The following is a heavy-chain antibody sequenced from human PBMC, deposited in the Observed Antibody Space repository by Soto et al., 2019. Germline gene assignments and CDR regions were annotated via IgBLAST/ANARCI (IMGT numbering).Heavy chain of an antibody. CDR3: ARSPSSPYFQH. V-gene: IGHV1-69*13. D-gene: IGHD6-13*01. Sequence: SVKVSCKASGGTFSGYAISWVRQAPGQGLEWMGGIIPIFGTANYAQKFQGRVTITADESTSTAYMELSSLRSEDTAVYYCARSPSSPYFQHWGQGTLVTVSS. CDR2: IIPIFGTA. CDR1: GGTFSGYA. J-gene: IGHJ1*01.